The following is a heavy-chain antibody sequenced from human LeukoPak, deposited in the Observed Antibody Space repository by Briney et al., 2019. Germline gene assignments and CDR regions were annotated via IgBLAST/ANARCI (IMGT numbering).Heavy chain of an antibody. CDR1: GFTFDDYA. Sequence: PGGSLRLSCAASGFTFDDYAMHWVRHVPGKGLEWVSGISWNSGSIGYADSVKGRFTISRDSAKNSLYLQMNSLRAEDMALYYCAKASGSYDYYYMDVWGKGTTVTVSS. CDR3: AKASGSYDYYYMDV. J-gene: IGHJ6*03. V-gene: IGHV3-9*03. D-gene: IGHD1-26*01. CDR2: ISWNSGSI.